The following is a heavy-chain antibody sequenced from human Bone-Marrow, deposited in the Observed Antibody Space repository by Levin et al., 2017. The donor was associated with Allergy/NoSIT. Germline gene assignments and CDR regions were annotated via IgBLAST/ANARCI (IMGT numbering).Heavy chain of an antibody. CDR2: ISWNSGYI. J-gene: IGHJ6*02. V-gene: IGHV3-9*01. CDR3: ARSETFFYGMDV. CDR1: GFRFDDYA. Sequence: SGGSLRLSCAASGFRFDDYAMHWVRQGPGKGLEWVSGISWNSGYIDYADSVKGRFTISRDNAKNSLFLQMNSLRPEDTAFYYCARSETFFYGMDVWGPGTTVTVSS.